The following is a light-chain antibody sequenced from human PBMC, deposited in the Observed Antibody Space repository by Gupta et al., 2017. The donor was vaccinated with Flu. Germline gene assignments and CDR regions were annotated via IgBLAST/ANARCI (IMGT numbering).Light chain of an antibody. CDR1: SSNVGSYEL. Sequence: QSAPTQPDSMSGSPGQSITISCIGTSSNVGSYELVSWYQQYPGKAPNVVIFEDTERLSGLSSRFSGSKSGNTAYLTISGLQAEDEANYYCCSYAGSSTWVFGGGTKLTVL. CDR2: EDT. J-gene: IGLJ3*02. V-gene: IGLV2-23*01. CDR3: CSYAGSSTWV.